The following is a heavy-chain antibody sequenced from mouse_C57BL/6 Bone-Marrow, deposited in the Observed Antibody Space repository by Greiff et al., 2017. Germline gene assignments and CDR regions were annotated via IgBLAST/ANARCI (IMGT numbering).Heavy chain of an antibody. Sequence: QVTLKVSGPGILQSSQTLSLTCSFSGFSLSTSGMGVSWIRQPSGKGLEWLAHIYWDDDKRYTPSLKSRLTISKDTSRNQVFLKITSVDTADTATYYCARSWYYGSSYDWYFDVWGTGTTVAVSS. CDR2: IYWDDDK. CDR3: ARSWYYGSSYDWYFDV. D-gene: IGHD1-1*01. V-gene: IGHV8-12*01. J-gene: IGHJ1*03. CDR1: GFSLSTSGMG.